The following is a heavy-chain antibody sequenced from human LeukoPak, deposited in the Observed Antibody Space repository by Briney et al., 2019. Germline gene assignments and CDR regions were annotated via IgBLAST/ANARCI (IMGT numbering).Heavy chain of an antibody. V-gene: IGHV4-4*09. CDR1: GGSISSYY. D-gene: IGHD4-23*01. CDR3: ATWTTVVTPNAFDI. Sequence: PSETLSLTCTVSGGSISSYYWSWIRQPPGKGLEWIGYIYTSGSTNYNPSLKSRVTISVDTSKNQFSLKLSSVTAADTAVYYCATWTTVVTPNAFDIWGQGRMGSVSS. CDR2: IYTSGST. J-gene: IGHJ3*02.